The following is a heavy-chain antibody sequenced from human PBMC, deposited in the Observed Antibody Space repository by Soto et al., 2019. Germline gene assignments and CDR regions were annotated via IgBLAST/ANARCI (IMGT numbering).Heavy chain of an antibody. CDR1: GYTFSSYR. CDR2: VSTYNGDT. J-gene: IGHJ6*02. D-gene: IGHD2-2*01. CDR3: ARSSQEYCSSDNCYYDGLDV. Sequence: QVQLVQSGSEVKKPGASVNASCKSSGYTFSSYRITWVRQAPGQGLDWMGWVSTYNGDTNYAQQFQGRLTMTTDTSTNTAYMELGSLRSDDTAVYYCARSSQEYCSSDNCYYDGLDVWGQGTTVTVSS. V-gene: IGHV1-18*04.